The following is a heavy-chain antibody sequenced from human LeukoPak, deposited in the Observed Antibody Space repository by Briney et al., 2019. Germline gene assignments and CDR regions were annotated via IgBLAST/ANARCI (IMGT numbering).Heavy chain of an antibody. CDR3: ARAMIAIYAFDI. Sequence: PGRSLRLSCAASGFTFSSYAMHWVRQAPGKGLEWVAVISYDGSNKYYADSVKGRFTISRDNSKNTLYLQMNSLRAEDTAVYYCARAMIAIYAFDIWGQGTMVTVSS. D-gene: IGHD3-22*01. V-gene: IGHV3-30-3*01. CDR1: GFTFSSYA. CDR2: ISYDGSNK. J-gene: IGHJ3*02.